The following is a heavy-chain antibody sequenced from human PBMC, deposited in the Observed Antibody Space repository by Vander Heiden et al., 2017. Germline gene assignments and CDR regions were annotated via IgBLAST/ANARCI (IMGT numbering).Heavy chain of an antibody. V-gene: IGHV4-59*01. CDR2: IDNSGST. D-gene: IGHD2-2*01. CDR3: VRDRFVAVPTAAQHYYGMDV. Sequence: QLQLQESGPCLVKPSETLSLTCSVSGGSISSYFWSWIRQPPGKGLKWIGYIDNSGSTDYNPSLKSRVTISRDTSKNQVSLKLNAVTAADTAVYYCVRDRFVAVPTAAQHYYGMDVWGQGTTVTVSS. CDR1: GGSISSYF. J-gene: IGHJ6*02.